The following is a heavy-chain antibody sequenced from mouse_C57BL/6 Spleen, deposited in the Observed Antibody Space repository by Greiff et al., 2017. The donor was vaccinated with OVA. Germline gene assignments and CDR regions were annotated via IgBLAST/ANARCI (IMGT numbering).Heavy chain of an antibody. Sequence: QVQLKESGPGLVAPSQSLSITCTVSGFSLTSYGVHWVRQPPGKGLEWLVVIWSDGSTTYNSALKSRLSISKDNSKSQVFLKMNSLQTDDTAMYYCARGGGYYGSSYDAMDYWGQGTSVTVSS. CDR2: IWSDGST. J-gene: IGHJ4*01. D-gene: IGHD1-1*01. CDR3: ARGGGYYGSSYDAMDY. CDR1: GFSLTSYG. V-gene: IGHV2-6*03.